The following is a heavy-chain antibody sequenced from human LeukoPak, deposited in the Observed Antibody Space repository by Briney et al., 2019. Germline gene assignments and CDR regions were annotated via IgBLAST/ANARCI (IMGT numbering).Heavy chain of an antibody. Sequence: PSETLSLTCTVSGGSISSSSYYWGWIRQPPGKGLEWIGTFYYSGSTYYNPSLKSRVTISVDTSKNQFSLKLSSVTAADTAVYYCARSGSRGVTKNPGNFDYWGQGTLVTVSS. CDR1: GGSISSSSYY. D-gene: IGHD3-10*01. J-gene: IGHJ4*02. CDR2: FYYSGST. V-gene: IGHV4-39*07. CDR3: ARSGSRGVTKNPGNFDY.